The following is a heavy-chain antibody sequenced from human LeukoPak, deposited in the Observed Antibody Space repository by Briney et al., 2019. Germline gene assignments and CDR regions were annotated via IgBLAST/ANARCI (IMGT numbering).Heavy chain of an antibody. D-gene: IGHD3-9*01. CDR2: IYPGDSDA. V-gene: IGHV5-51*01. Sequence: GESLKISCKGSGYSFTSYWIGWVRQMPGKGLEWMGIIYPGDSDARYSPSFQGQVTISADKSISTAYLQWSSLKASDTAMYYCARIDFDWLYGMDVWGQGTTVTVSS. CDR1: GYSFTSYW. CDR3: ARIDFDWLYGMDV. J-gene: IGHJ6*02.